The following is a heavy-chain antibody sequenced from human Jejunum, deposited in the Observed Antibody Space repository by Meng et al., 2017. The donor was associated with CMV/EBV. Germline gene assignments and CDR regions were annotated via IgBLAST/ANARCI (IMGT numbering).Heavy chain of an antibody. J-gene: IGHJ4*02. CDR1: GGAISASY. Sequence: CTVSGGAISASYWGWIRQSPGKGLEWIGYIHNSGSTQYTPSLKSRVTMSIDTSKNQFSLKLRSVTAADTAVYYCARGGDISETTAHWGQGRLVTVSS. CDR2: IHNSGST. D-gene: IGHD6-19*01. V-gene: IGHV4-59*01. CDR3: ARGGDISETTAH.